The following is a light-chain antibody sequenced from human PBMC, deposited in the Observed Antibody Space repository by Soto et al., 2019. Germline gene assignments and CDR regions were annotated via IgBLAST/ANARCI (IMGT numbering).Light chain of an antibody. J-gene: IGLJ2*01. CDR2: EVD. V-gene: IGLV2-8*01. CDR3: SSYAGSAV. Sequence: QAVVTQPPSASGSLGQSVTISCTGSSSDIGKYNYVSWYQQHPGKAPKFIIYEVDRWAPGVPDRFSGSKSGNTASLTVSGLHAEDEAHYYCSSYAGSAVFGGGTKITVL. CDR1: SSDIGKYNY.